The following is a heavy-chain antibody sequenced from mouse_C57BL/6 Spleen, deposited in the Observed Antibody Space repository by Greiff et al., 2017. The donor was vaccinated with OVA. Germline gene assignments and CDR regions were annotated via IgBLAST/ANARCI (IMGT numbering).Heavy chain of an antibody. D-gene: IGHD1-1*01. V-gene: IGHV14-2*01. J-gene: IGHJ3*01. Sequence: EVQLQQSGAELVKPGASVKLSCTASGFNIKDYYMHWVKQRTEQGLEWIGRIDPEDGETKYAPKFQGKATITADTSSNTAYLQLSSLTSEDTAVYYWASAPFITTVVDSFAYWGQGTLVTVSA. CDR1: GFNIKDYY. CDR3: ASAPFITTVVDSFAY. CDR2: IDPEDGET.